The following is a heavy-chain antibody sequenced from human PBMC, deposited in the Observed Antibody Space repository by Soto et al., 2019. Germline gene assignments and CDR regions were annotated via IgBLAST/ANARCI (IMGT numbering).Heavy chain of an antibody. V-gene: IGHV4-59*01. CDR3: GKVWDSIRWYHYLFEP. J-gene: IGHJ5*02. D-gene: IGHD6-13*01. CDR2: IYYSGST. CDR1: GGSISSYY. Sequence: SETLSLTCTVSGGSISSYYWSWIRQPPGKGLEWIGYIYYSGSTNYNPSLKSRGTKSVNKAKNQFSLKVSFVTAGDPAVFFCGKVWDSIRWYHYLFEPRGQGTLVTVSS.